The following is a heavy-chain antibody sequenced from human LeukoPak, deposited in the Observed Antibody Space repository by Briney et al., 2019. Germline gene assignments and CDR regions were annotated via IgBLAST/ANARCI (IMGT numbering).Heavy chain of an antibody. J-gene: IGHJ4*02. Sequence: PGGSLRLSCAASGFSFSNAWMNWVRQAPGKGLEWISYISTSVSITSYADSVKGRFTISRDNAKNSLFLQLNSLRDEDTALYYCARVGATNWAYYFDYWGQGTLVTVSS. CDR1: GFSFSNAW. CDR2: ISTSVSIT. V-gene: IGHV3-48*02. D-gene: IGHD7-27*01. CDR3: ARVGATNWAYYFDY.